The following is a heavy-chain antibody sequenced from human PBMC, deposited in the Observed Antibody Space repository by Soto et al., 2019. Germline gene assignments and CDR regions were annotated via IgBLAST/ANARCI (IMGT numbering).Heavy chain of an antibody. J-gene: IGHJ2*01. D-gene: IGHD2-21*02. CDR1: GFTFSSYG. V-gene: IGHV3-30*18. CDR3: AKDPEKYCGGDCYPHWYFDL. Sequence: GGSLRLSCAASGFTFSSYGMHWVRQAPGKGLEWVAVISYDGSNKYYADSVKGRFTISRDNSKNTLYLQMNSLRAEDTAVYYCAKDPEKYCGGDCYPHWYFDLWGRGTLVTVSS. CDR2: ISYDGSNK.